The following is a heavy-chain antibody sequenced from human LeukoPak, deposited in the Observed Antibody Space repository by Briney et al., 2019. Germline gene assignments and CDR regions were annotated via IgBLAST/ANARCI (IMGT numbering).Heavy chain of an antibody. D-gene: IGHD2-15*01. Sequence: GRSLRLSCAASEFTFDDYAMHWVRQAPGKGLEWVSGISWNSDTLTYADSVKGRFTISRDNAKKSLYLQMNSLRDEDTAVYYCAKAQRSGGGSCCDYWGQGTLVTVSS. V-gene: IGHV3-9*01. CDR2: ISWNSDTL. CDR1: EFTFDDYA. J-gene: IGHJ4*02. CDR3: AKAQRSGGGSCCDY.